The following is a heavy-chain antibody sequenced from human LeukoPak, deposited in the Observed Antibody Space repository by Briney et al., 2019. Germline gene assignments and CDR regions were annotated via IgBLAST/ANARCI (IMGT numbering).Heavy chain of an antibody. V-gene: IGHV3-30*02. Sequence: PGGSLRLSCAASEFTFSRYGMHWVRQAPGKGLEWVAFIRYDGSNKYYADSVKGRFTISRDNSRNTLYLQMNSLRAEDTAVYYCAKGIWPSGTIPGRAFFDHWGQGTLVNVSS. CDR2: IRYDGSNK. D-gene: IGHD3-10*01. J-gene: IGHJ4*02. CDR1: EFTFSRYG. CDR3: AKGIWPSGTIPGRAFFDH.